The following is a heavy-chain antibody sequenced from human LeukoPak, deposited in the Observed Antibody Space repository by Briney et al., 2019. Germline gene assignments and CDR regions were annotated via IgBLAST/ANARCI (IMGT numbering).Heavy chain of an antibody. J-gene: IGHJ6*03. D-gene: IGHD2-2*01. CDR2: ISTSGST. CDR3: ARTVFGSTSPTRYYYYMDV. V-gene: IGHV4-4*07. Sequence: SETLSLTCSVSGGFVSGYYWGWIRQPAGKVLEWIGRISTSGSTNYNPSLKSRVTISLDNSKNQFSLTLTSVTAADTAIYFCARTVFGSTSPTRYYYYMDVWGKGATVIVSS. CDR1: GGFVSGYY.